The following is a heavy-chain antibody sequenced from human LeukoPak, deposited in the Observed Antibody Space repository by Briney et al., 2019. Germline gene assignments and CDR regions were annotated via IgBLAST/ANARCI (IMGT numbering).Heavy chain of an antibody. CDR2: IYYSGST. V-gene: IGHV4-59*01. CDR3: ASGLRRNAFDI. J-gene: IGHJ3*02. Sequence: PSETLSLTCTVSGASISSYYWSWIRQPPGKGLEWIGYIYYSGSTNYNPSLKSRVTISVDTSKNQFSLKLSSVTAADTAVYYCASGLRRNAFDIWGQGTMVTVSS. D-gene: IGHD4-17*01. CDR1: GASISSYY.